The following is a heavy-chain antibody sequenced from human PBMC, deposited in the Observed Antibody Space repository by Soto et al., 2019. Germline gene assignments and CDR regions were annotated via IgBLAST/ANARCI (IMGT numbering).Heavy chain of an antibody. V-gene: IGHV4-34*01. CDR2: INHRGAT. J-gene: IGHJ2*01. Sequence: PSDTLSLTCPLYDGSFSTYYWGWIRQPPGKGLEWIGDINHRGATNYNPSLKSRVTISIDTSKNQFSLRLSSVTAADTAVYYCVKNFDLWGRGTLVTVSS. CDR1: DGSFSTYY. CDR3: VKNFDL.